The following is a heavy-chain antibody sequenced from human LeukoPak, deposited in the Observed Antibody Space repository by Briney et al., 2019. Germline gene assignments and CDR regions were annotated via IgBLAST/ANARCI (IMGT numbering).Heavy chain of an antibody. CDR1: GGSVSGYS. J-gene: IGHJ4*02. CDR2: ITDRGGT. Sequence: SETLSLTCAVSGGSVSGYSWSWIRQPPGKGLEWIGDITDRGGTSYTPSLKSRVTISLDTSKNKFSLHLTSVTAADTAVYFCARVPDWEPIDKWGQGTLVTVFS. D-gene: IGHD1-26*01. CDR3: ARVPDWEPIDK. V-gene: IGHV4-34*01.